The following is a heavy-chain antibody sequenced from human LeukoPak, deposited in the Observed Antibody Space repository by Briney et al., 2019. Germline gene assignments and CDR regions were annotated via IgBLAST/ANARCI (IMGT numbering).Heavy chain of an antibody. D-gene: IGHD2-15*01. Sequence: GGSLRLSCAASGFIFSNYWMSWVRQAPGKGLEWVANIKPDGNEKYFVDSVKGRFTISRDNAKNSLYLQMNSLRAEDTAVYYCTRDLSGPSVYWGQGTLVTVSS. CDR3: TRDLSGPSVY. V-gene: IGHV3-7*03. J-gene: IGHJ4*02. CDR1: GFIFSNYW. CDR2: IKPDGNEK.